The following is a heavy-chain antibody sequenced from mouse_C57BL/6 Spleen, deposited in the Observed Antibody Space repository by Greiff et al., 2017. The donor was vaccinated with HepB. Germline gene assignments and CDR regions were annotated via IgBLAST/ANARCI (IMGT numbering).Heavy chain of an antibody. D-gene: IGHD1-1*01. V-gene: IGHV1-82*01. CDR1: GYAFSSSW. CDR2: IYPGDGDT. CDR3: AREEDYGSPRAWFAY. J-gene: IGHJ3*01. Sequence: QVQLQQSGPELVKPGASVKISCKASGYAFSSSWMNWVKQRPGKGLEWIGRIYPGDGDTNYNGKFKGKATLTADKSSSTAYMQLSSLTSEDSAVYFCAREEDYGSPRAWFAYWGQGTLVTVSA.